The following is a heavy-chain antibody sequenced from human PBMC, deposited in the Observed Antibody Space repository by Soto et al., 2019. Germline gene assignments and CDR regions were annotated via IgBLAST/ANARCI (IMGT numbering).Heavy chain of an antibody. V-gene: IGHV3-21*01. Sequence: EVQLVESGGGLVKPGGSLRLSCAASGFPFSSYSMNWVRQAPGKGLEWVSSISSGSSYTYFADSVKGRFTISRDNAQNSLYLQMNSLRADDTAVYYCARDLRGSGSPPGDVWGKGTTVTVSS. CDR3: ARDLRGSGSPPGDV. CDR1: GFPFSSYS. J-gene: IGHJ6*04. D-gene: IGHD3-10*01. CDR2: ISSGSSYT.